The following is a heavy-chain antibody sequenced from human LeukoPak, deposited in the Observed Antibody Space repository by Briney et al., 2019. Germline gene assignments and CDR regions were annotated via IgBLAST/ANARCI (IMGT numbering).Heavy chain of an antibody. V-gene: IGHV3-23*01. CDR3: AKARSGSYNSYYGMDV. CDR2: ISGSGGST. CDR1: GFTFSSYA. J-gene: IGHJ6*02. D-gene: IGHD1-26*01. Sequence: TGGSLRLSCAASGFTFSSYAMSWVRQAPGKGLEWGSAISGSGGSTYYADSVKGGFTISRDNSKNTVYLEMNSLRAEDTAVYYCAKARSGSYNSYYGMDVWGQGTTVTVSS.